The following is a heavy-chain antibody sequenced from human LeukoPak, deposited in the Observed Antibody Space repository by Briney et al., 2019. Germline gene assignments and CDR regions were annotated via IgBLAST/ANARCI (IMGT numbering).Heavy chain of an antibody. CDR2: ISAFNGHT. CDR1: GYTFTNSS. V-gene: IGHV1-18*01. J-gene: IGHJ4*02. D-gene: IGHD3-22*01. CDR3: ARVASKVVVVTVTDY. Sequence: ASVKVSCKASGYTFTNSSFNWVRQAPGQGLEWMGWISAFNGHTNYAQKFQGRVTMTTDTSTTTAYMELRSLKSDDTAVYYCARVASKVVVVTVTDYWGQGTLVTVSS.